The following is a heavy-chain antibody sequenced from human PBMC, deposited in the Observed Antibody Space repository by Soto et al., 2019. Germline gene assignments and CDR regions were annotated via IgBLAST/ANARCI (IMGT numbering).Heavy chain of an antibody. V-gene: IGHV3-7*03. CDR2: IKQDGSEE. CDR3: ASRPSDRNYYGVFDY. J-gene: IGHJ4*02. Sequence: GGSLRLSCTASGFTFSSHWMTWVRQAPGKALEWLANIKQDGSEEYYVDSVKGRFTISRDNAKNSLFLQMNSLRAEDTAVYYCASRPSDRNYYGVFDYWGQGTLVTVSS. D-gene: IGHD3-3*01. CDR1: GFTFSSHW.